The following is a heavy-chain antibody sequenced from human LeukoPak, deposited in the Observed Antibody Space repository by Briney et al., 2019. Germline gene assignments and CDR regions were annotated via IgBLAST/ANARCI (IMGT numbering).Heavy chain of an antibody. J-gene: IGHJ4*02. Sequence: GGSLRLSCAASGFTFSSYSMNWVRQAPGKGLEWVSSISSSSSYIYCADSVKGRFTISRDNAKNSLYLQMNSLRAEDTAVYYCARDRAPSGWTYYFDYWGQGTLVTVSS. CDR2: ISSSSSYI. CDR1: GFTFSSYS. CDR3: ARDRAPSGWTYYFDY. D-gene: IGHD6-19*01. V-gene: IGHV3-21*01.